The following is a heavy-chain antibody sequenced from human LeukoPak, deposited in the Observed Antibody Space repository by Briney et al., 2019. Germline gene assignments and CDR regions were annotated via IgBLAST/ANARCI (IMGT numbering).Heavy chain of an antibody. CDR3: ARSIGLTGGGVDV. CDR1: GFTFSSYS. J-gene: IGHJ6*02. Sequence: GGSLRLSCAASGFTFSSYSMSWVRQAPGKGLEWVSSISSGSSYIYYADSVKGRFTMSRDNAKNSLYLQMNSLRAEDTAVYYCARSIGLTGGGVDVWGQGTTVTVSS. V-gene: IGHV3-21*04. CDR2: ISSGSSYI. D-gene: IGHD3-9*01.